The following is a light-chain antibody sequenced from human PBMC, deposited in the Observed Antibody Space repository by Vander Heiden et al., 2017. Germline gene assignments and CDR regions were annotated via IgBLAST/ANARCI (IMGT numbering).Light chain of an antibody. CDR1: EGVSRY. J-gene: IGKJ2*01. CDR2: DAS. Sequence: VVLTQSPATLSLSPGESATLSCRASEGVSRYLAWYQQKPGQAPRLLIYDASNRASGIPARFSGSGSGTDFTLTISTLEPEDFAVYYCQQRANWPPEYTFGQGTKLEI. CDR3: QQRANWPPEYT. V-gene: IGKV3-11*01.